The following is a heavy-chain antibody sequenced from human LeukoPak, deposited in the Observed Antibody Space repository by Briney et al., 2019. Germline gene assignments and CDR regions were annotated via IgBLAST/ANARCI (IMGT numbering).Heavy chain of an antibody. CDR1: GGSISSGDYY. Sequence: SETLSLTCTVSGGSISSGDYYWSWIRQPPGKGLEWFGYIYYSGSTYYNPSLKSRVTISVDTSKNQFSLKLSSVTAADTAVYYCARVGREMATITNHFDYWGQGTLVTVSS. D-gene: IGHD5-24*01. J-gene: IGHJ4*02. CDR2: IYYSGST. CDR3: ARVGREMATITNHFDY. V-gene: IGHV4-30-4*01.